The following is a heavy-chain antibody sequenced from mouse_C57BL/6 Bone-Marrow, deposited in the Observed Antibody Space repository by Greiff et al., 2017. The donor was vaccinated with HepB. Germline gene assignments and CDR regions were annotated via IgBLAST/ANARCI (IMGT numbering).Heavy chain of an antibody. V-gene: IGHV1-5*01. J-gene: IGHJ4*01. CDR2: IYPGNSDT. D-gene: IGHD2-4*01. Sequence: EVQVVESGAELVRPGSSVKMSCKTSGYTFTSYGINWVKQRPGQGLEWIGAIYPGNSDTSYNQKFKGKAKLTAVTSASTAYMELSSLTNEDSAVYYCTRDYDFPYAMDYWGQGTSVTVSS. CDR1: GYTFTSYG. CDR3: TRDYDFPYAMDY.